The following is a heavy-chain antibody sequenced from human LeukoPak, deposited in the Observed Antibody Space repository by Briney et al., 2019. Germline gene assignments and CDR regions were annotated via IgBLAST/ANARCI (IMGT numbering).Heavy chain of an antibody. D-gene: IGHD3-3*01. CDR2: IYYSGST. CDR1: GGSISSYY. CDR3: ARGQGFTIRPMTFYYYYMDV. J-gene: IGHJ6*03. Sequence: PSETLSLTCTVSGGSISSYYWSWIRQPPGKGLEWIGYIYYSGSTNYNPSLKSRVTISVDTSKNQFSLKLSSVTAADTAVYYCARGQGFTIRPMTFYYYYMDVWGKGTTVTVSS. V-gene: IGHV4-59*01.